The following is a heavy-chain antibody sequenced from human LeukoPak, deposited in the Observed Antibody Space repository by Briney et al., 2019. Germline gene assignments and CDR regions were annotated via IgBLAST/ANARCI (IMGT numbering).Heavy chain of an antibody. J-gene: IGHJ4*02. CDR3: ARHRVVPTYFDY. V-gene: IGHV4-4*09. CDR2: IYTSGST. Sequence: SETLSLTCTVSGGSISSYYWSWIRQPPGKGLEWVGYIYTSGSTNYNPSLKSRVTLPVDTSKNQFSLKLSSVTAADTAVYYCARHRVVPTYFDYWGQGTLVTVSS. CDR1: GGSISSYY. D-gene: IGHD2-2*01.